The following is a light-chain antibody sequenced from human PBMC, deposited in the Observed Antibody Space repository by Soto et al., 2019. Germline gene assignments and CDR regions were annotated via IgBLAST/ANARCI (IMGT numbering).Light chain of an antibody. CDR3: HQNNSWLT. V-gene: IGKV3-15*01. Sequence: IVMTQSPATLSVSPGERATLSCRASQSISSNLAWYQQKPGQAPRLLIYGASTRATGIPARFSGAGSGTEFTLTISSLQSEDFAVYYCHQNNSWLTFGGGTKVEIK. CDR1: QSISSN. J-gene: IGKJ4*01. CDR2: GAS.